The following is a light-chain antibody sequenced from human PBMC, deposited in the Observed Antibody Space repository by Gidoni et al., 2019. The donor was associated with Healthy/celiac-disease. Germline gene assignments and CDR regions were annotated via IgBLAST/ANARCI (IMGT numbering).Light chain of an antibody. CDR1: QSVSSN. CDR3: QQRGT. CDR2: GAS. J-gene: IGKJ4*01. Sequence: EIVMTQSPATLSVSPGERATLSCRASQSVSSNLAWYQQKPGQAPRLLIYGASTRATGIPARFSGSGSGTEFTLTISSLQSEDFAVYYCQQRGTFXGXTKVEIK. V-gene: IGKV3-15*01.